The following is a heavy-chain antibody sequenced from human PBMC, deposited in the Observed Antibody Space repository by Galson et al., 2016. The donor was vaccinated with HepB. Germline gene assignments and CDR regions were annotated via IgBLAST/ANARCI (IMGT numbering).Heavy chain of an antibody. CDR3: AREMHVAAAAAFDF. D-gene: IGHD6-13*01. V-gene: IGHV3-33*01. J-gene: IGHJ4*02. Sequence: SLRLSCAASEFTFSTYGMHWVRRAPGKGLEWVALIWHDGSNKYYTDSVKGRFTISRDKPKNTLNLQMNSLKVEDTAVYYCAREMHVAAAAAFDFWGRGTLVTVSS. CDR1: EFTFSTYG. CDR2: IWHDGSNK.